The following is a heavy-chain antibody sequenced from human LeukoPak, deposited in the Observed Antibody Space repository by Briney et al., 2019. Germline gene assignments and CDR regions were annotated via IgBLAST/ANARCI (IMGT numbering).Heavy chain of an antibody. J-gene: IGHJ4*02. V-gene: IGHV3-74*01. D-gene: IGHD4-11*01. Sequence: GGSLRLSCAASGFTVSSNYMSWVRQAPGKGLVWVSRISPDGSTTGYADSVKGRFTASRDNARNTLYLQINSLRAEDSAVYYCTRDRTTITLFELWGQGTLVTVSS. CDR2: ISPDGSTT. CDR3: TRDRTTITLFEL. CDR1: GFTVSSNY.